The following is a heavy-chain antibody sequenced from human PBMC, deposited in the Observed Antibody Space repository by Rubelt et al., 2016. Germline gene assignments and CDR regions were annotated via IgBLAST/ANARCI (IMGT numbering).Heavy chain of an antibody. CDR1: GGSIGSNNFY. J-gene: IGHJ4*02. CDR3: ARPSSSGSYGD. Sequence: QLQLQESGPGLVKPSETLSLTCTVSGGSIGSNNFYWGWVRQPPGKGLEWIGSIYYSGNTYYNPSLKSRVTISVDTSKNQLSRRRGAGTAADTAVYYCARPSSSGSYGDWGQGTLVTVSS. D-gene: IGHD1-26*01. V-gene: IGHV4-39*01. CDR2: IYYSGNT.